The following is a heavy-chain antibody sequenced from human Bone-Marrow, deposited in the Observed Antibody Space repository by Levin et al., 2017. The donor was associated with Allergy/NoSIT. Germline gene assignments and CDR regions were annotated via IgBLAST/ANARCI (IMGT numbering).Heavy chain of an antibody. CDR3: AKARGQQLITNDAFDI. D-gene: IGHD6-13*01. Sequence: GGSLRLSCAASGFTFDDYAMHWVRQAPGKGLEWVSGISWNSGSIGYADSVKGRFTISRDNAKNSLYLQMNSLRAEDTALYYCAKARGQQLITNDAFDIWGQGTMVTVSS. J-gene: IGHJ3*02. CDR1: GFTFDDYA. V-gene: IGHV3-9*01. CDR2: ISWNSGSI.